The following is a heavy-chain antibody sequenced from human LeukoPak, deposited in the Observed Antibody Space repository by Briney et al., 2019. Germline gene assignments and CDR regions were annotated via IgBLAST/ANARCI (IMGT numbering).Heavy chain of an antibody. CDR1: GGSISSSSYY. J-gene: IGHJ4*02. CDR2: IYYSGST. V-gene: IGHV4-39*07. D-gene: IGHD5-18*01. Sequence: PSETLSLTCTVSGGSISSSSYYWGWIRQPPGKGLEWIGSIYYSGSTYYNPSLKSRVTISVDTSKNQFSLKLSSVTAADTAVYYCAREERAMVYFDYWGQGTLVTVSS. CDR3: AREERAMVYFDY.